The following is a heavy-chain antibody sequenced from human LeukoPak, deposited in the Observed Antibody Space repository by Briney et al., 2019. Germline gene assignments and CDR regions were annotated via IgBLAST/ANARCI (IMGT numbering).Heavy chain of an antibody. J-gene: IGHJ3*02. CDR3: ARLRDGGAFDI. CDR2: IYTGDSNT. CDR1: GYTFSIYW. D-gene: IGHD2-21*02. V-gene: IGHV5-51*01. Sequence: GESLKISCKGSGYTFSIYWIAWVRQMPGKGMAWMGIIYTGDSNTRYRPSFQGQVTISADKSISTAYLQWSSLKALDTAMYYCARLRDGGAFDIWGQGTMVTVSP.